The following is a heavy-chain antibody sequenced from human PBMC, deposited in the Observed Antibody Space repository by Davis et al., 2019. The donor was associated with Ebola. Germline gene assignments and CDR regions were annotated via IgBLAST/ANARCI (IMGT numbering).Heavy chain of an antibody. Sequence: SLKISCAASGFTFDDYALHWVRQAPGKGLEWVSGISWNSGSIGYADSVKGRFTISRDNAKNTLYLQMNSLRAEDTATYYCAKDVSAHSSGYYYGDCGQGTLVTVSS. D-gene: IGHD3-22*01. CDR3: AKDVSAHSSGYYYGD. J-gene: IGHJ4*02. CDR2: ISWNSGSI. V-gene: IGHV3-9*01. CDR1: GFTFDDYA.